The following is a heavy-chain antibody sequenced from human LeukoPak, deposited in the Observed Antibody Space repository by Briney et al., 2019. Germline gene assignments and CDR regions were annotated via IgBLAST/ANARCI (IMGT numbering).Heavy chain of an antibody. CDR2: MKSKTDGGTT. CDR1: GFIFSNAW. CDR3: TTPDCRGGSCYSGHLSLAT. V-gene: IGHV3-15*05. Sequence: PGGSLRLSCAASGFIFSNAWMSWVRQAPGKGLEWVGRMKSKTDGGTTDYAAPVKGRFTISRDDSKNTLYLQMDSLKTEDTAVYYCTTPDCRGGSCYSGHLSLATWGQGTLVTVSS. J-gene: IGHJ4*02. D-gene: IGHD2-15*01.